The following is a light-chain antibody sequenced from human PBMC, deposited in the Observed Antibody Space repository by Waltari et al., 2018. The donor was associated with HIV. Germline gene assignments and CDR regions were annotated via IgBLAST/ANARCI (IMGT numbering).Light chain of an antibody. CDR1: SSNIGNNA. J-gene: IGLJ2*01. Sequence: QSVLTQPPSLSEAPRQSVTISCSGSSSNIGNNAVTLYQQLPGKPPKLLIYYDDLLASGVSDRFSGSKSGTSASLAISGLQSEDESDYYCAAWDDSLNGVVFGGGTKLTVL. V-gene: IGLV1-36*01. CDR3: AAWDDSLNGVV. CDR2: YDD.